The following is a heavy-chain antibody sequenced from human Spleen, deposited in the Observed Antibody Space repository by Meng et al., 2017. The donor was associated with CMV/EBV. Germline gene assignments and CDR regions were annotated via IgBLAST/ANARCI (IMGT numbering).Heavy chain of an antibody. CDR1: SGSISSGYY. Sequence: SETLSLTCTVSSGSISSGYYWGCIRQSPGKGLEWIGEIDHSGDTNYTPSLKSRVTLSVDTSKNQFSLKLSSVTAADTAVYWCVARLVVLTATKYYYAVDVWGQGTTVTVSS. D-gene: IGHD2-2*01. J-gene: IGHJ6*02. V-gene: IGHV4-38-2*02. CDR2: IDHSGDT. CDR3: VARLVVLTATKYYYAVDV.